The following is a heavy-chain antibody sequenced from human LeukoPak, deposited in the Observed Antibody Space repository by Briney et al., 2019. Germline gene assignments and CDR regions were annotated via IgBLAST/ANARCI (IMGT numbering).Heavy chain of an antibody. Sequence: ASVKVSCKASGYTFTSYGISWVRQAPGQGLEWMGWISAYNGNTNYAQKLQGRVTMTTDTSTSTAYMELSSLRSEDTAVYYCARRHYYDFWTGRENSFDYWGQGTLVTVSS. V-gene: IGHV1-18*01. CDR3: ARRHYYDFWTGRENSFDY. CDR1: GYTFTSYG. D-gene: IGHD3-3*01. J-gene: IGHJ4*02. CDR2: ISAYNGNT.